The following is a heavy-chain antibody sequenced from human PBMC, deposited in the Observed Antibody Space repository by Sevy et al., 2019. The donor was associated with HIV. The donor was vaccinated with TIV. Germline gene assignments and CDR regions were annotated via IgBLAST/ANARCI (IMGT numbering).Heavy chain of an antibody. V-gene: IGHV4-4*02. Sequence: SETLSLTCTVSGDSIISSNWWSWVRQTPGKGLEWIGDMYHRGTTNYNPSLKSRVIISVDKSKNQFSLKLTSVTGADTAVYYCAAAAGTDVLGYYFGSWGQGTLVTVSS. CDR2: MYHRGTT. J-gene: IGHJ4*02. D-gene: IGHD6-25*01. CDR3: AAAAGTDVLGYYFGS. CDR1: GDSIISSNW.